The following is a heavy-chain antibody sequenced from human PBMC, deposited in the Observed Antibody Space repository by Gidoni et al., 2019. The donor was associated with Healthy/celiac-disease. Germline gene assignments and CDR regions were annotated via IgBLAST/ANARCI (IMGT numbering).Heavy chain of an antibody. Sequence: EVQRVESEGGVRQPGGSLRRSCAASRFTVSSNYMSWVRQAPGKGLSWVSVIYSGGSTYYADSVKGRFTISRDNSKNTLYLQMNSLRAEDTAVYYCARDSGDYVWGQGTLVTVSS. CDR1: RFTVSSNY. J-gene: IGHJ4*02. CDR3: ARDSGDYV. CDR2: IYSGGST. V-gene: IGHV3-53*01. D-gene: IGHD4-17*01.